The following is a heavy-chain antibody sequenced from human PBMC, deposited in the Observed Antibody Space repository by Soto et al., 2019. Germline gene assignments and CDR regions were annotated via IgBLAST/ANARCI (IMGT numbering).Heavy chain of an antibody. J-gene: IGHJ5*02. CDR1: GGYFSGYD. V-gene: IGHV4-34*01. CDR3: ARVRITILAWFDP. CDR2: INHSGST. Sequence: SETQSVTCTVYGGYFSGYDWSWIRQPPGKGLEWIGEINHSGSTNYNPSFKNRVTISVDTSKNQFSLKLSSVTAADTAVYYCARVRITILAWFDPWGQGTLVTVSS. D-gene: IGHD3-3*01.